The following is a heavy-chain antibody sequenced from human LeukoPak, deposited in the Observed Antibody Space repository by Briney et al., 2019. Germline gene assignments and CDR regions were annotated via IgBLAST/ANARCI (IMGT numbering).Heavy chain of an antibody. J-gene: IGHJ3*02. CDR1: GFTFDDYA. CDR2: ISWNSGSI. Sequence: GGSLRLSCAASGFTFDDYAMHWVRQAPGKGLEWVSGISWNSGSIGYADSVKGRFTISRENAKNSLYLQMNSLRAGDTAVYYCARVAAAGTDYDAFDIWGQGTMVTVSS. CDR3: ARVAAAGTDYDAFDI. V-gene: IGHV3-9*01. D-gene: IGHD6-13*01.